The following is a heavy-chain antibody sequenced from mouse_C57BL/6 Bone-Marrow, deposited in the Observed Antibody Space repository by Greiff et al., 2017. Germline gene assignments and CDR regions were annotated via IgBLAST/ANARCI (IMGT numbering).Heavy chain of an antibody. D-gene: IGHD1-1*01. J-gene: IGHJ2*01. CDR1: GYAFSSSW. CDR3: ARSITTVVKFDY. Sequence: VMLVESGPELVKPGASVKISCKASGYAFSSSWMNWVKQRPGKGLEWIGRSYPGDGDTNYNGKFKGKATLTADKSSSTAYMQLSSLTSEDSAVYFCARSITTVVKFDYWGQGTTLTVSS. V-gene: IGHV1-82*01. CDR2: SYPGDGDT.